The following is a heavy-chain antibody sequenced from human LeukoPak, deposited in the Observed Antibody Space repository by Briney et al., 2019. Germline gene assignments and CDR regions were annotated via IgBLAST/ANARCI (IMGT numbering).Heavy chain of an antibody. V-gene: IGHV3-23*01. CDR1: GFTFSSNA. Sequence: PGGSLRLSCGASGFTFSSNAMSWVRQAPGKGLEWVSSISGSNDNTYYADSVKDRFTISRDNSKNTLSLQMNSLRAEDTAVYYCAKGRGTTVTSAANYWGQGTLVTVSS. J-gene: IGHJ4*02. CDR2: ISGSNDNT. CDR3: AKGRGTTVTSAANY. D-gene: IGHD4-17*01.